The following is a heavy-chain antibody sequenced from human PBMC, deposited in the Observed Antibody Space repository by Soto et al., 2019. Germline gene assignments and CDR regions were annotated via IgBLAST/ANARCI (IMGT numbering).Heavy chain of an antibody. V-gene: IGHV1-69*06. CDR2: IIPIFGTA. CDR1: GGTFSSYA. CDR3: ARGGYSYPWLYFDY. D-gene: IGHD5-18*01. J-gene: IGHJ4*02. Sequence: VKVSCKASGGTFSSYAISWVRQAPGQGLEWMGGIIPIFGTANYAQKFQGRVTITADKSTSTAYMELSSLRSEDTAVYYCARGGYSYPWLYFDYWGQGTLVTVSS.